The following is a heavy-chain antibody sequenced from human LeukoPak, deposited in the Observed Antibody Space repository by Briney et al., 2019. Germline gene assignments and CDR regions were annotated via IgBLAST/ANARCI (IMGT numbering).Heavy chain of an antibody. Sequence: SETLSLTCTVSGGSISSSSYYWGWIRQPPGKGLEWIGSIYYSGSTYYNPSLKSRVTISVDTSKNQFSLKLSSVTAADTAVYYCARGLVAGSGSFNYWGQGTLVTVSS. CDR2: IYYSGST. CDR3: ARGLVAGSGSFNY. V-gene: IGHV4-39*07. J-gene: IGHJ4*02. D-gene: IGHD3-10*01. CDR1: GGSISSSSYY.